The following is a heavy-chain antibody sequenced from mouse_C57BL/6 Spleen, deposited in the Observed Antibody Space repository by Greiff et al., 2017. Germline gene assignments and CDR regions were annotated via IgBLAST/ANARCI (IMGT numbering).Heavy chain of an antibody. D-gene: IGHD2-4*01. CDR3: ARGGLRQAWFAY. CDR1: GYTFTSYW. J-gene: IGHJ3*01. Sequence: QVQLQQPGAELVKPGASVKLSCKASGYTFTSYWMHWVKQRPGQGLEWIGMIHPNSGSTNYNEKFKSKATLTVDKSSSTAYMQLSSLTSEDSAVYDCARGGLRQAWFAYWGQGTLVTVSA. V-gene: IGHV1-64*01. CDR2: IHPNSGST.